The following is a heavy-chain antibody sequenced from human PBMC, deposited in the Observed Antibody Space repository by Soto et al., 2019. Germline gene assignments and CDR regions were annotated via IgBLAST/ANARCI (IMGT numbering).Heavy chain of an antibody. CDR2: RYYSGGT. Sequence: SETLSLTCTVSGGSVSSGNYYWSWIRQPPGKGLEWIGYRYYSGGTIYNTSLKSRVTISVDTSKNQFSLKLSSVTAADTAVYYCARDPSAYYFDYWGQGTQVTVSS. CDR3: ARDPSAYYFDY. J-gene: IGHJ4*02. CDR1: GGSVSSGNYY. V-gene: IGHV4-61*01.